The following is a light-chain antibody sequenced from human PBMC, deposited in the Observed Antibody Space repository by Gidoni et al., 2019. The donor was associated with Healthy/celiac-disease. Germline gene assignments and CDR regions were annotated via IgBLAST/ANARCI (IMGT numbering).Light chain of an antibody. Sequence: DTQLTQSPSTPSASVRDSVTITCRARQSISSWLAWYQQKPGKAPKLLIYKASSLESGVPSRFSGSGSGTEFTLTISSLQPDDFATYYCQQYNSYSLFXPXTKVDIK. V-gene: IGKV1-5*03. CDR3: QQYNSYSL. CDR2: KAS. J-gene: IGKJ3*01. CDR1: QSISSW.